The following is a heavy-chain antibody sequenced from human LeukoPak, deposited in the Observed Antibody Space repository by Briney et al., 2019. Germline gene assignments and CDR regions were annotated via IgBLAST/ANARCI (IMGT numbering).Heavy chain of an antibody. Sequence: SVKVSCKASGGTFSSYAISWVRQAPGQGLDWMGGIIPIFGTANYAQKFQGRVTITTDESTSTAYMELSSLRSEDTAVYYCARGSLGSTKAFDIWGQGTMVTVSS. J-gene: IGHJ3*02. CDR1: GGTFSSYA. CDR2: IIPIFGTA. V-gene: IGHV1-69*05. D-gene: IGHD2-2*01. CDR3: ARGSLGSTKAFDI.